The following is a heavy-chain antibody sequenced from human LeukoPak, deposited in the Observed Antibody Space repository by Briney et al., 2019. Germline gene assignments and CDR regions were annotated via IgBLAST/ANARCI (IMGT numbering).Heavy chain of an antibody. CDR1: GYTFTGYY. V-gene: IGHV1-2*02. CDR3: ARDNYDSSSEFDY. J-gene: IGHJ4*02. Sequence: ASVKVSCKASGYTFTGYYMHWVRQAPGQGLEWMGWINPNSGGTNYAQKFQGRVTMTRDTSISTAYMELSRLRSDDTAVYYCARDNYDSSSEFDYWGQGTLVTVSS. D-gene: IGHD3-22*01. CDR2: INPNSGGT.